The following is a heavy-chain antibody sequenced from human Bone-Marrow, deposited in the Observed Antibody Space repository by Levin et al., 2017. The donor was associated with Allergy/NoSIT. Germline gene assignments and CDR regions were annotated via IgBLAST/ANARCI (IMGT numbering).Heavy chain of an antibody. D-gene: IGHD6-6*01. CDR3: ARGGLEAQGSSSWPKATY. Sequence: ASVKVSCKASGYTFTSYDINWVRQATGQGLEWMGWMNPNSGNTGYAQKFQGRVTMTRNTSISTAYMELSSLRSEDTAVYYCARGGLEAQGSSSWPKATYWGQGTLVTVSS. V-gene: IGHV1-8*01. J-gene: IGHJ4*02. CDR2: MNPNSGNT. CDR1: GYTFTSYD.